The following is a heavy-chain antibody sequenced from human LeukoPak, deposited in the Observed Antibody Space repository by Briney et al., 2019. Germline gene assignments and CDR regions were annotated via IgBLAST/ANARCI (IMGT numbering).Heavy chain of an antibody. CDR3: ARQPYSSGWYRNPFDY. Sequence: PSETLSLTCTVSGGSISSYYWSWIRQPPGKGLEWIGYIYYGGSTNYNPSLKSRVTISVDTSKNQFSLKLSSVTAADTAVYYCARQPYSSGWYRNPFDYWGQGTLVTVSS. V-gene: IGHV4-59*08. CDR2: IYYGGST. CDR1: GGSISSYY. J-gene: IGHJ4*02. D-gene: IGHD6-19*01.